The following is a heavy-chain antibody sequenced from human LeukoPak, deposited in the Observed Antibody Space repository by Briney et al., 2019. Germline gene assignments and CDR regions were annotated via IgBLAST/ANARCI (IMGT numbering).Heavy chain of an antibody. CDR1: SGSISSSSYY. J-gene: IGHJ4*02. Sequence: SETLSLTCTVSSGSISSSSYYWGWIRQPPGKGLESIGSIYYSGSTYYNPSLKSRVTISVDTSKNQFSLKLNSVTAADTAVYYCARRPTYYDTLTGYYKPSVTFDYWGQGTLVTVSS. CDR2: IYYSGST. V-gene: IGHV4-39*01. D-gene: IGHD3-9*01. CDR3: ARRPTYYDTLTGYYKPSVTFDY.